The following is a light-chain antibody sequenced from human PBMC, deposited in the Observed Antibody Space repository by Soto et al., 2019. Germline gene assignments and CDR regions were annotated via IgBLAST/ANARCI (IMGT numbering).Light chain of an antibody. V-gene: IGKV3-15*01. CDR2: GAS. Sequence: EIVMTQSPATLSVSPGERATLSCRASQSVSNHLAWYQQKPGQAPRLLFYGASTRATGIPARFSGSGSGTEFTLTISSLQSEDFAVYYCQQYDNWPPWTSGQGTKVEIK. J-gene: IGKJ1*01. CDR3: QQYDNWPPWT. CDR1: QSVSNH.